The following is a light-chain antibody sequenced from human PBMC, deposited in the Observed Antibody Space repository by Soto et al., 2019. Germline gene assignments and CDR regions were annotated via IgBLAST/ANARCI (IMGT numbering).Light chain of an antibody. CDR2: EVT. J-gene: IGLJ2*01. Sequence: QSALTQPPSASGPPGQSVTISCTGTSSDIGGYNYVSWYQQHPGKAPKVMIYEVTKRPSGVPDRFSGSKSGNTASLTVSGLQAEDEADYYCSSYAGSNNWVFGGGTKVTVL. CDR1: SSDIGGYNY. V-gene: IGLV2-8*01. CDR3: SSYAGSNNWV.